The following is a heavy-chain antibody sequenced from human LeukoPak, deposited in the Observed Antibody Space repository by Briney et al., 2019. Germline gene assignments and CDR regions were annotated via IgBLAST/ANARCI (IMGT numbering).Heavy chain of an antibody. Sequence: GGSLRLSCAASGFTFSGSALHWVRQASGKGLEWVGRIRSTANGYATAYAASVKGRFTISRDDSKNTAYLQMDSLKTEDTAVYYCARMGSGYSYEDAFDIWGQGTMVTVSS. D-gene: IGHD5-18*01. CDR3: ARMGSGYSYEDAFDI. V-gene: IGHV3-73*01. CDR1: GFTFSGSA. CDR2: IRSTANGYAT. J-gene: IGHJ3*02.